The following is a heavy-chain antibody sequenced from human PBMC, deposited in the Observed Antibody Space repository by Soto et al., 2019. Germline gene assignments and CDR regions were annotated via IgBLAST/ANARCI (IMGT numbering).Heavy chain of an antibody. CDR1: GSSLSTTRMA. V-gene: IGHV2-26*01. D-gene: IGHD3-10*01. J-gene: IGHJ6*01. CDR3: ARIPLTFGELKSSYYGMEG. CDR2: IFSNDEK. Sequence: ESGPTLVNPAETLTLTCTVSGSSLSTTRMAVSWIRQSPGKALECLAHIFSNDEKSYSTSLKSRLTISRDTSRSQVVLTMTNMDPVDTGTYYCARIPLTFGELKSSYYGMEGWGQGTTVIVSS.